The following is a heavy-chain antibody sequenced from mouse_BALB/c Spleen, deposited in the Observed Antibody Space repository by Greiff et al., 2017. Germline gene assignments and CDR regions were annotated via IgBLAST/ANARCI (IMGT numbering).Heavy chain of an antibody. CDR3: SRESMSTSGD. J-gene: IGHJ3*01. V-gene: IGHV1-63*02. CDR2: IYPGGGYT. CDR1: CYTFTNYW. Sequence: VQLQQSGSELVRPGTSVKISCKASCYTFTNYWLGWVKQRPGQGLEWIGDIYPGGGYTNYNEKFKGKATLTADTSSSTAYMQLSSLTSEDSAVYFCSRESMSTSGDWGQGTLVTVSA. D-gene: IGHD2-4*01.